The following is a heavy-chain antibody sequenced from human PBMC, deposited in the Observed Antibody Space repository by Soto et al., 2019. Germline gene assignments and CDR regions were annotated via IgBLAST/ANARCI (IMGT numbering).Heavy chain of an antibody. Sequence: SYTLSLTYAVYGGSFNVYYWSWIRQPPGKGLDWIGEINHSGIANYNPSLKSRVTISVDTSKNQLSLKLSSVTDADTAVYYWERGAGVGTIFGGVIRRYYFDYWGPGALVTVSS. J-gene: IGHJ4*02. V-gene: IGHV4-34*01. CDR2: INHSGIA. CDR3: ERGAGVGTIFGGVIRRYYFDY. CDR1: GGSFNVYY. D-gene: IGHD3-3*01.